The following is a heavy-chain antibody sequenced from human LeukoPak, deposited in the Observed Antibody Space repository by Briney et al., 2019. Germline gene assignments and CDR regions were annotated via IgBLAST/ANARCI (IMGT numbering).Heavy chain of an antibody. Sequence: SETLSLTCTGSGGSISSYYWSWIRQPPGKGLEWIGYIYYSGSTNYNPSLKSRVTISVDTSKNQFSLKLSSVTAADTAVYYCARVRVRGVTIDYWGQGTLVTVSS. CDR2: IYYSGST. D-gene: IGHD3-10*01. J-gene: IGHJ4*02. CDR1: GGSISSYY. V-gene: IGHV4-59*01. CDR3: ARVRVRGVTIDY.